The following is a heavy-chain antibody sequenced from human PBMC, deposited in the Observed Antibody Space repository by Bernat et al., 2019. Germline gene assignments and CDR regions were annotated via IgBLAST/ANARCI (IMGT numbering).Heavy chain of an antibody. Sequence: QEHLVESGGGVVQPGRSLRLSCAASGFTFSSCGMHWVRQAPGKGLEWVAVISYDGSYKSCADSVKGRFTISRDNSKNTLYLQMNSLRAEDTAIYFCAKDNQYQVLYYWLDPWGQGTLVTVAS. CDR1: GFTFSSCG. CDR2: ISYDGSYK. D-gene: IGHD2-2*02. V-gene: IGHV3-30*18. CDR3: AKDNQYQVLYYWLDP. J-gene: IGHJ5*02.